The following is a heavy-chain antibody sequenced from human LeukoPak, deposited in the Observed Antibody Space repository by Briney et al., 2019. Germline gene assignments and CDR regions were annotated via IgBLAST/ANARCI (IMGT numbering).Heavy chain of an antibody. D-gene: IGHD5-24*01. CDR2: IKSKSDGGTT. CDR1: GFIFSNAW. J-gene: IGHJ4*02. Sequence: GGSLRLSCAASGFIFSNAWMSWVRQAPGKGLEWVGRIKSKSDGGTTDYAAPVKGRFTISRDDSKTTLYLQIDSLNNEDTAVYYCTFQCKDGYCPFDYWGQGTLVAVSS. V-gene: IGHV3-15*01. CDR3: TFQCKDGYCPFDY.